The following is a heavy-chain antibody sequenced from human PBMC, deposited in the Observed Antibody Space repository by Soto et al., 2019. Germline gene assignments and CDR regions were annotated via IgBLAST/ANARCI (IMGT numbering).Heavy chain of an antibody. Sequence: QVQLVQSGAEVKKPGSSVKVSCKASGGTFSSYTISWVRQAPGQGLEWMGRIIPILGIANYAQKFQGRVTITADESTATAYMELSSLGSDYAAVYYCPSDSGYDEGADYWGQGPLVTVSS. CDR3: PSDSGYDEGADY. D-gene: IGHD5-12*01. J-gene: IGHJ4*02. CDR2: IIPILGIA. CDR1: GGTFSSYT. V-gene: IGHV1-69*02.